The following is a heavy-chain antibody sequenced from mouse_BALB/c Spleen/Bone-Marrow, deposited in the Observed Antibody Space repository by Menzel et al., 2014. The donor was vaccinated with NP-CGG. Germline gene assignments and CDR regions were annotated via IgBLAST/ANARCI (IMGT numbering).Heavy chain of an antibody. J-gene: IGHJ3*01. D-gene: IGHD2-2*01. CDR2: IRRESNNYAT. V-gene: IGHV10S3*01. CDR1: GFTFNANA. CDR3: VGYPFAY. Sequence: EVKLVESGGGLVQPKGSLILSCAAPGFTFNANAMNWVRQAPGKGLEWVARIRRESNNYATYYADSVKDRFTISREDSQSMLYLQMNNLKTEDTAMYYCVGYPFAYWGQGTLVTVSA.